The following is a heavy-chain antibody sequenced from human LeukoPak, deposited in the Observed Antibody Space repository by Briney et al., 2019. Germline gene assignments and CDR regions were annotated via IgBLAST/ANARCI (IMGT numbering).Heavy chain of an antibody. Sequence: PSETLSLTCTVSGGSIGSSTYYWVWIRQPPGKGLEWIGSIYYTGDTYYSPSLQSRVSISVATSKNQFSLKLSSVTAADTAVYYCARERLSYYYMDAWGKGTTVTVSS. V-gene: IGHV4-39*07. J-gene: IGHJ6*03. CDR1: GGSIGSSTYY. D-gene: IGHD1-1*01. CDR3: ARERLSYYYMDA. CDR2: IYYTGDT.